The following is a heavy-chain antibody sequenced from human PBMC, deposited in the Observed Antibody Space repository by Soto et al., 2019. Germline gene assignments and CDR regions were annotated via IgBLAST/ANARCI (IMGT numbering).Heavy chain of an antibody. CDR1: GFTVSSNY. J-gene: IGHJ3*02. Sequence: EVQLVETGGGLIQPGGSLRLSCAASGFTVSSNYMSWVRQAPGKGLEWVSVIYSGGSTYYADSVKGRFTISRDNSKNTLYLQMNSLRAEDTAVYYCARAGYYDSSGYSAFDIWGQGTMVTVSS. V-gene: IGHV3-53*02. CDR3: ARAGYYDSSGYSAFDI. D-gene: IGHD3-22*01. CDR2: IYSGGST.